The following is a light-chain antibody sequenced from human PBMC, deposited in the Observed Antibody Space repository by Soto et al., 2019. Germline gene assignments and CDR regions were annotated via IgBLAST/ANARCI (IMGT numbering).Light chain of an antibody. CDR1: SIDVGGYNY. CDR3: SSYAGSNYV. J-gene: IGLJ1*01. Sequence: QSVLTQPPSASGSPGQSVTISCTGASIDVGGYNYVSWFQQHPGKAPKLMIYEVTKRPSGVPDRFSGSKSGNTASLTVSGLQAEDEADYYCSSYAGSNYVFGTGTKATVL. CDR2: EVT. V-gene: IGLV2-8*01.